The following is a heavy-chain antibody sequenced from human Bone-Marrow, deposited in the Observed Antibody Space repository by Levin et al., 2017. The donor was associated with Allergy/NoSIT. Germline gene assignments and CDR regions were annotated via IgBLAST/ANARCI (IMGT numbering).Heavy chain of an antibody. CDR1: GFTFSSYW. J-gene: IGHJ5*02. Sequence: GESLKISCAASGFTFSSYWMSWVRQAPGKGLEWVANIKQDGSEKYYVDSVKGRFTISRDNAKNSLYLQMNSLRAEDTAVYYCARKTMVQGVMSRWFDPWGQGTLVTVSS. D-gene: IGHD3-10*01. CDR2: IKQDGSEK. V-gene: IGHV3-7*03. CDR3: ARKTMVQGVMSRWFDP.